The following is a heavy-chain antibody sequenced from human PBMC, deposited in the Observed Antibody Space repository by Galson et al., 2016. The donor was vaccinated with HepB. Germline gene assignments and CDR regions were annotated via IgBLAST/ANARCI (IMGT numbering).Heavy chain of an antibody. J-gene: IGHJ6*04. CDR3: ARDLMHCSGGVCLSFGMDV. Sequence: SLRLSCAASGFSLSGYAMNWVRQAPGKGLEYVSGISSSGNGTFYANSVKGRFIISRDNSENTVYLQMDSLRREDMGVYYCARDLMHCSGGVCLSFGMDVWGKGTTVKVSP. V-gene: IGHV3-64*01. CDR2: ISSSGNGT. CDR1: GFSLSGYA. D-gene: IGHD2-8*02.